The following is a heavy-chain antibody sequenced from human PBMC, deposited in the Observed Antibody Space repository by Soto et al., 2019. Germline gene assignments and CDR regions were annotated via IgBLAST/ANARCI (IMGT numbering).Heavy chain of an antibody. Sequence: SETLSLTCTVSGGSISSYYWSWIRQPPGKGLEWIGYIYYSGSTNYNPSLKSRVTISVDTSKNQFSLKLRSLRSDDTAVYYCARGEQHWLDFLDYWGQGTLVTVSS. D-gene: IGHD6-19*01. V-gene: IGHV4-59*01. CDR2: IYYSGST. CDR3: ARGEQHWLDFLDY. J-gene: IGHJ4*02. CDR1: GGSISSYY.